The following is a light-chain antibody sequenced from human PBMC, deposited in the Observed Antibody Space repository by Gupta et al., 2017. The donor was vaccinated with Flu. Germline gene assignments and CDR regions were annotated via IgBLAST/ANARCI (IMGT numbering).Light chain of an antibody. CDR3: QQYNDWPL. CDR1: QSVSSN. J-gene: IGKJ1*01. CDR2: GAS. V-gene: IGKV3-15*01. Sequence: EIMMTQSPATLSVSPGERATLSCRASQSVSSNLAWYQQKPGQAPRLLIYGASTRATGVPARFSGRGSGTEFTLTISSLQSEDFAVYYCQQYNDWPLFGQGTKVEIK.